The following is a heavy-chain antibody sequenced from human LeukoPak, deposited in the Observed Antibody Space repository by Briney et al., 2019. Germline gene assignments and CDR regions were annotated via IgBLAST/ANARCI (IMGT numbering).Heavy chain of an antibody. CDR1: EFTFSSYW. V-gene: IGHV3-7*03. J-gene: IGHJ4*02. D-gene: IGHD2-21*02. Sequence: GGSLRLSCAASEFTFSSYWMSWVRQGPGKGLEWVANIKQDGSVKTYVDSVKGRFTISRDNAKSSLHLQMNSLRAEDTAVYYCARYVVVTAYFDYWGQGTLVTVSS. CDR2: IKQDGSVK. CDR3: ARYVVVTAYFDY.